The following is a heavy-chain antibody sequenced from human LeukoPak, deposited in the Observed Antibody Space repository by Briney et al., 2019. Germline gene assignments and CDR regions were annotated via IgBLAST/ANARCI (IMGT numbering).Heavy chain of an antibody. CDR2: IYYSGST. D-gene: IGHD3-22*01. CDR3: ASNYYDSSGYYFGAFDI. J-gene: IGHJ3*02. CDR1: GGSISSYY. Sequence: MASETLSLTCTVSGGSISSYYWGWIRQPPGKVLEWIGSIYYSGSTYYNPSLKSRVTISVDTSKNQFSLKLSSVTAADTAVYYCASNYYDSSGYYFGAFDIWGQGTMVTVSS. V-gene: IGHV4-39*01.